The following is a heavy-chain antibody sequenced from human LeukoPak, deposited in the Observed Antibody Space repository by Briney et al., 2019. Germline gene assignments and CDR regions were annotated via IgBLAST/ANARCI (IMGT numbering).Heavy chain of an antibody. D-gene: IGHD2-2*01. V-gene: IGHV5-51*01. CDR1: GYSFVSYW. CDR2: IYPGDSDT. J-gene: IGHJ4*02. Sequence: GESLKISCKGSGYSFVSYWIAWVRQMPGKGLEWMGIIYPGDSDTRYSPSFQGQVTISADKSISTAYLQWSSLKASDTAIYYCARQWGDCSSTSCYSAYWGQGTLVTVSS. CDR3: ARQWGDCSSTSCYSAY.